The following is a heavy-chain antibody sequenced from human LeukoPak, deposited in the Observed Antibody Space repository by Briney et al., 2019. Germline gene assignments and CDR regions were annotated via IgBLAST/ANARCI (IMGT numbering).Heavy chain of an antibody. D-gene: IGHD1-26*01. CDR3: AKDGGSYTYNWFDP. Sequence: GGSLRLSCAASGFTFSSYAMSWVRQAPGKGLEWVSAISGSGGSTYYADSVKGRFTISRDNSKNTLYLQMSSLRAEDTAVYYCAKDGGSYTYNWFDPWGQGTLVTVSS. J-gene: IGHJ5*02. CDR1: GFTFSSYA. V-gene: IGHV3-23*01. CDR2: ISGSGGST.